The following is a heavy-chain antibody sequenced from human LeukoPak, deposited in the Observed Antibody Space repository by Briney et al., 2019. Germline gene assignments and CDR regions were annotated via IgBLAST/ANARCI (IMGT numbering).Heavy chain of an antibody. V-gene: IGHV3-23*01. CDR2: ISGSGGST. CDR3: AKNQVGASNRFDY. J-gene: IGHJ4*02. CDR1: GFTICSYA. Sequence: GGSLCLTCAASGFTICSYAKSWVRQAPRQGQEWVSAISGSGGSTYYADPVKGSFSVSRGNSKNTLYRQMNSLRAEDTAVYYCAKNQVGASNRFDYWGQGTLVTVSS. D-gene: IGHD1-26*01.